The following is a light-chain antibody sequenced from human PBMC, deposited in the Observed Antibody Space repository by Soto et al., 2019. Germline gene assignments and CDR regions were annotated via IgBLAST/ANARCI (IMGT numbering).Light chain of an antibody. CDR2: YDD. J-gene: IGLJ3*02. CDR3: SAWDDSLHGVV. Sequence: QSVLTQPPSLSAAPRQRVTISCSGSSSNIENNAVNWYQQLPGKAPKLLIYYDDLLSSGVSDRFSGSKSGTSASLAISGLQAEDEADYYCSAWDDSLHGVVFGGGTKLTVL. CDR1: SSNIENNA. V-gene: IGLV1-36*01.